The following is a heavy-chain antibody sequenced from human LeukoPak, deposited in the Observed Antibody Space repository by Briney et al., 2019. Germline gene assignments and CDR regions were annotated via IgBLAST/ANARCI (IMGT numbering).Heavy chain of an antibody. V-gene: IGHV3-30*03. CDR1: GFNFSNYG. CDR2: ISFDGSNE. J-gene: IGHJ5*02. CDR3: ARATSGNEDVSEAGGGWFDP. D-gene: IGHD3-16*01. Sequence: GGSLRLSCAASGFNFSNYGMHWVRQGPGKGLEWVAVISFDGSNEYYSDSVKGRFTISRDNSKNTLYLQMHSLRTADTALYYCARATSGNEDVSEAGGGWFDPWGQGTLVTVSS.